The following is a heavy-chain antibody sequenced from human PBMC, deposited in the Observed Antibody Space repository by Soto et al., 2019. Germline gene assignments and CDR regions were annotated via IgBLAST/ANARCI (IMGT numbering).Heavy chain of an antibody. CDR2: IYHSGST. D-gene: IGHD2-21*02. J-gene: IGHJ6*02. CDR1: GGSISSGGYS. CDR3: ARAPHNCGGDCYDYYYYGMDV. V-gene: IGHV4-30-2*01. Sequence: SETLSLTCAVSGGSISSGGYSWSWIRQPPGKGLEWIGYIYHSGSTYYNPSLKSRVTISVDRSKNQFSLKLSSVTAADTAVYYCARAPHNCGGDCYDYYYYGMDVWGQGTTVTVSS.